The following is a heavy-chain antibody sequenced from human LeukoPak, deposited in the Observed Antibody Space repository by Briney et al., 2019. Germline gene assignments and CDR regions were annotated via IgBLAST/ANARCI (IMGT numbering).Heavy chain of an antibody. V-gene: IGHV4-34*01. CDR1: GGSFSGYY. Sequence: SETLSLTCAVYGGSFSGYYWSWIRQPPGKGLEWTGEINHSGSTNYNPSLKSRVTISVDTSKNQFSLKLSSVTAADTAVYYCARGIYFDYWGQGTLVTVSS. J-gene: IGHJ4*02. CDR2: INHSGST. CDR3: ARGIYFDY.